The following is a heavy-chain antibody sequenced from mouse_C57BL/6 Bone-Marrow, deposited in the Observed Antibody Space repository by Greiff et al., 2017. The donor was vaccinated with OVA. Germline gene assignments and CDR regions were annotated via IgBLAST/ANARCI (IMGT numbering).Heavy chain of an antibody. V-gene: IGHV5-6*01. J-gene: IGHJ2*01. Sequence: VQLQQSGGDLVKPGGSLKLSCAASGFTFSSYGMSWVRQTPDKRLEWVATISSGGSYTYYPDSVKGRFTISRDNAKNTLYLQMSSLKSEDTAMYYCARSTVVAYDYWGQGTTLTVSS. CDR2: ISSGGSYT. CDR3: ARSTVVAYDY. CDR1: GFTFSSYG. D-gene: IGHD1-1*01.